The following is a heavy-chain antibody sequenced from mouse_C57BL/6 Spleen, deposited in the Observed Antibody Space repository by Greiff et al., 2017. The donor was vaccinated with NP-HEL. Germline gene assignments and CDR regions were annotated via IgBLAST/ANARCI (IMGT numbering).Heavy chain of an antibody. CDR3: ARGNLWGFYAMDY. CDR1: GFTFSDYG. Sequence: EVKLVESGGGLVKPGGSLKLSCAASGFTFSDYGMHWVRQAPEKGLEWVAYISSGSSTIYYADTVKGRFTISRDNAKNTLFLQMTSLRSEDTAMYYCARGNLWGFYAMDYWGQGTSVTVSS. V-gene: IGHV5-17*01. D-gene: IGHD6-2*01. J-gene: IGHJ4*01. CDR2: ISSGSSTI.